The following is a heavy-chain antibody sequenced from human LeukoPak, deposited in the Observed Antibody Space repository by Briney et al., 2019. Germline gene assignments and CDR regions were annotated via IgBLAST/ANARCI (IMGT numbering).Heavy chain of an antibody. V-gene: IGHV4-34*01. D-gene: IGHD6-6*01. Sequence: SETLSLTCAVYGGSFSGYYWTWIRQPPGKGLEWIGEINHSGMTAYDPSLKSRVTISVDTSKNQFSLKLSSVTAADTAVYYCARVYSSSSGFDYWGQGTLVTVSS. CDR2: INHSGMT. CDR3: ARVYSSSSGFDY. J-gene: IGHJ4*02. CDR1: GGSFSGYY.